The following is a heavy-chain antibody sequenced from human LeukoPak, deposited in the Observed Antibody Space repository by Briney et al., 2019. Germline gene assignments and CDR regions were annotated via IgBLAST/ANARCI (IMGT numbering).Heavy chain of an antibody. V-gene: IGHV4-4*07. Sequence: SETLSLTCTVSGGSISSYYWSWIRQPAGRGLEWIGHMYTSGTTNYNPSLKSRVTMSVDTSKNQFSLKLSSVTAADTAVYYCARSVRRLYGSGRSNWFDPWGQGTLVTVSS. CDR1: GGSISSYY. CDR2: MYTSGTT. D-gene: IGHD3-10*01. CDR3: ARSVRRLYGSGRSNWFDP. J-gene: IGHJ5*02.